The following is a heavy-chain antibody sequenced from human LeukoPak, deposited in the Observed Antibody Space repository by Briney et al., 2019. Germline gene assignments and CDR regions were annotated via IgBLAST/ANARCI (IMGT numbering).Heavy chain of an antibody. V-gene: IGHV4-59*01. J-gene: IGHJ4*02. D-gene: IGHD3-16*01. CDR3: AREGGGGISGFDY. CDR1: GGSISSYY. Sequence: SSETLSLTCTVSGGSISSYYWSWIRQPPGKGLEWIGYIYYSGCTNYNPSLKSRVTISVDTSKNQFSLKLSSVTAADTAVYYCAREGGGGISGFDYWGQGTLVTVSS. CDR2: IYYSGCT.